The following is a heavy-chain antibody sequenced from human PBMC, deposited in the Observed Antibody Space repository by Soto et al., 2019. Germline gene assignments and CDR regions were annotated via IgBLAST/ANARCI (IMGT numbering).Heavy chain of an antibody. J-gene: IGHJ3*01. V-gene: IGHV4-39*01. D-gene: IGHD3-22*01. CDR2: IRYSGST. Sequence: QLQLQESGPGLVKSSETLSLTCTVSGGSISSSNRFWGWIRQPPGKVLEWIGSIRYSGSTYYKPSLKSRVTIAVDMYNNQFSQKLTSVTAADTAVYYCSRHDSNGSLMSAFDLWGQGTMVTVSS. CDR3: SRHDSNGSLMSAFDL. CDR1: GGSISSSNRF.